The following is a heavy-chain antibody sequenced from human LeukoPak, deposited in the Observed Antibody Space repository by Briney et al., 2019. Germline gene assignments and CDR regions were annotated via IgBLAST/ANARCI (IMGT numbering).Heavy chain of an antibody. J-gene: IGHJ4*02. CDR2: LSGSGAST. D-gene: IGHD2-15*01. CDR3: AAYCSGGSCYSGSGY. CDR1: GFTFSSYA. Sequence: GGSLRLSCAASGFTFSSYAMSWVRQAPGKGLEWVSALSGSGASTYYADSVKGRFTISRDNSKNTLYLQMNSLRAEDTAVYYCAAYCSGGSCYSGSGYWGQGTLVTVSS. V-gene: IGHV3-23*01.